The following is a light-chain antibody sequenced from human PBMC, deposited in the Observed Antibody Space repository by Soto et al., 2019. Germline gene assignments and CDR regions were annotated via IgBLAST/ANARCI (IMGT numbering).Light chain of an antibody. J-gene: IGKJ1*01. CDR1: QSISSW. CDR2: KAS. CDR3: QQYNSYWT. V-gene: IGKV1-5*03. Sequence: DIQRTQSPSTLSASVGDRVKITGRASQSISSWLAWYQQKPGKAPKLLIYKASSLESGVPSRFSGSGSGTESTLTIRSLKPDDFATYYCQQYNSYWTFGQGTKVDIK.